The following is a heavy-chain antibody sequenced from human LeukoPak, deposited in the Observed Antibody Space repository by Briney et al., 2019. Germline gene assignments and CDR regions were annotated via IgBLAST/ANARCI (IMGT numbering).Heavy chain of an antibody. CDR3: ARRGYYGSGSYYTY. J-gene: IGHJ4*02. V-gene: IGHV4-59*01. D-gene: IGHD3-10*01. Sequence: SETLSLTCTVSGGSISSYYWSWIRQPPGKGLEWIGYIYYSGSTNYNPSLKSRVTISVDTSKNQFSLKLSSVTAADTAVYYCARRGYYGSGSYYTYWGQGTLVTVSS. CDR1: GGSISSYY. CDR2: IYYSGST.